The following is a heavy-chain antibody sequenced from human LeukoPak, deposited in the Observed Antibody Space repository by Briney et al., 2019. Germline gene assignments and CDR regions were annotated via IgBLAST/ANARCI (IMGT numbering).Heavy chain of an antibody. V-gene: IGHV3-48*03. J-gene: IGHJ4*02. Sequence: PGRSLRLSCAASGFTFSIHNMDWVRQAPGKGLEWISYINSGGDATHYADSVKGRFTTSRDNAKNSLYLQMNSLRVEDTALYYCTKDILPGGLDHWGQGTLVTVSS. D-gene: IGHD2-15*01. CDR1: GFTFSIHN. CDR3: TKDILPGGLDH. CDR2: INSGGDAT.